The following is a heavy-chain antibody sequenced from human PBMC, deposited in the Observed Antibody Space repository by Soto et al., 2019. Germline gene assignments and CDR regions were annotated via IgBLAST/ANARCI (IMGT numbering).Heavy chain of an antibody. J-gene: IGHJ6*02. CDR1: GGSISSGGYS. CDR3: ARAHYGDYGYGMDV. CDR2: IYHSGST. Sequence: QLQLQESGSGLVKPSQTLSLTCAVSGGSISSGGYSWSWIRQPPGKGLEWIGYIYHSGSTYYNPALKSRVTISVDRSKNQFSLKLSSVTAADTAVYYCARAHYGDYGYGMDVWGQGTTVTVSS. V-gene: IGHV4-30-2*01. D-gene: IGHD4-17*01.